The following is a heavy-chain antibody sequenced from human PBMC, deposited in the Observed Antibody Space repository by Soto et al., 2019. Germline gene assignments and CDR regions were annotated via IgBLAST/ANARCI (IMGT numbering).Heavy chain of an antibody. D-gene: IGHD3-10*01. CDR1: GYTFSTIG. J-gene: IGHJ4*02. V-gene: IGHV1-18*01. Sequence: QVQLVQSGAEVKKPGASVTVSCKTSGYTFSTIGITWVRQAPGQGLEWMGWISPHKGDTYYAQRLQGRVTMTTDTSTSTAYMELRGLRSDDTAVYFCARDLDPSGSYYTNYCGQGTLVTVSS. CDR3: ARDLDPSGSYYTNY. CDR2: ISPHKGDT.